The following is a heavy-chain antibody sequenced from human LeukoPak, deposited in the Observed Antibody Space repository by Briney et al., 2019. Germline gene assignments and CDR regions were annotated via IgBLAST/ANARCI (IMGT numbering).Heavy chain of an antibody. CDR3: AKMGVVAARPGTFDY. V-gene: IGHV3-30*04. CDR1: GFTFSSYA. Sequence: GGSLRLSCAASGFTFSSYAMHWVRQAPGKGLEWVAVISYDGSNKYYADSVKGRFTISRDNSKNTLYLQMNSLRAEDTAVYYCAKMGVVAARPGTFDYWGQGTLVTVSS. D-gene: IGHD6-6*01. J-gene: IGHJ4*02. CDR2: ISYDGSNK.